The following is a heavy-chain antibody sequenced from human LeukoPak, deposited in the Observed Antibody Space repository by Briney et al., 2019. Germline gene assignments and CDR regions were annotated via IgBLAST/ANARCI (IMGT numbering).Heavy chain of an antibody. CDR1: GFTFSSYA. V-gene: IGHV3-30-3*01. Sequence: GGSLRLSCAASGFTFSSYAMHWVRQAPGKGLEWVAVISYDGSNKYYADSVKGRFTISRDNSKNTLYLQMNSLRAEDTAVYYCARDRARYYDSSGYYPSWGQGTLVTVSS. J-gene: IGHJ5*02. D-gene: IGHD3-22*01. CDR3: ARDRARYYDSSGYYPS. CDR2: ISYDGSNK.